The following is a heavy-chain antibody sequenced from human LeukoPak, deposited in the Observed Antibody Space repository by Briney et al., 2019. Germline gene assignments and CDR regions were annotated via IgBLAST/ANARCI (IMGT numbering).Heavy chain of an antibody. V-gene: IGHV1-18*01. CDR2: ISAYNGNT. J-gene: IGHJ5*02. D-gene: IGHD2-8*01. Sequence: GASVKVSCKASGYTFTSYGISWVRQAPGQGLEWVGWISAYNGNTNYAQKLQGRVTMTTDTSTSTAYMELRSLRSDDTAVYYCARVADSCTNGVCYVSRANWFDPWGQGTLVTVSS. CDR3: ARVADSCTNGVCYVSRANWFDP. CDR1: GYTFTSYG.